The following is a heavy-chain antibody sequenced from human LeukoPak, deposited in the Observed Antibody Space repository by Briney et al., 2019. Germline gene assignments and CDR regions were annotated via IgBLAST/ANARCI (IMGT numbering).Heavy chain of an antibody. CDR1: GFTFSSYA. J-gene: IGHJ6*02. CDR3: ARESIAAAGTYYYGMDV. CDR2: IPYDGSNK. D-gene: IGHD6-13*01. Sequence: PGGSLRLSCAASGFTFSSYAMHWVRQAPGKGLEWVAVIPYDGSNKYYADSVKGRFTISRDNSKNTLYLQMNSLRAEGTAVYYCARESIAAAGTYYYGMDVWGQGTTVTVSS. V-gene: IGHV3-30-3*01.